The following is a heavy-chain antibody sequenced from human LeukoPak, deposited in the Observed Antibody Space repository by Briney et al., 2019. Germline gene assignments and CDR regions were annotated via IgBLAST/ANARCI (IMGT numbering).Heavy chain of an antibody. Sequence: GGSLRLSCAASGFTFSSYGMPWVRQAPGKGLEWVAGISYDGSNKYYADSVKGRFTISRDNSKNTLYLQMNSLRAEDTAVYYCAKDESGIVGATTIDYWGQGTLVTVSS. CDR1: GFTFSSYG. D-gene: IGHD1-26*01. V-gene: IGHV3-30*18. CDR3: AKDESGIVGATTIDY. J-gene: IGHJ4*02. CDR2: ISYDGSNK.